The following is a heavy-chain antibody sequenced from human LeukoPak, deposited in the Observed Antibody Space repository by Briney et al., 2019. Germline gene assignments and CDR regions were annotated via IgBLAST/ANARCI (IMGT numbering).Heavy chain of an antibody. D-gene: IGHD1-26*01. CDR1: GFTFSSYA. J-gene: IGHJ4*02. CDR2: ISGSGGGT. V-gene: IGHV3-23*01. CDR3: AKEPYSGSPYYFDS. Sequence: GGSLRLSCAASGFTFSSYAMSWVRQAPGKGLQWVSGISGSGGGTYYADSVKGRFTISRDNSKNTLYLQMNSLRADDTAIYYCAKEPYSGSPYYFDSWGQGTLVTVSS.